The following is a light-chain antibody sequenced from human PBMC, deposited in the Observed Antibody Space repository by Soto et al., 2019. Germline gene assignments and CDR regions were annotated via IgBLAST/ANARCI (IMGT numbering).Light chain of an antibody. J-gene: IGKJ2*01. CDR3: QQRSDWPPYT. V-gene: IGKV3-11*01. Sequence: EIVLTQSPDTVSLSPGERATLSCRASQSVGNYLAWYQQKPGQAPRLLIYDASNRATGIPARFSGSGSGTDFTLTISSLEPEDFAVYYCQQRSDWPPYTFGQGTKLEI. CDR2: DAS. CDR1: QSVGNY.